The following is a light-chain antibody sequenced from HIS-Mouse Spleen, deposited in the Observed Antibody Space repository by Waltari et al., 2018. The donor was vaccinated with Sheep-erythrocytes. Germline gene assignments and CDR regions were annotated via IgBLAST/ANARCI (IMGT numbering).Light chain of an antibody. Sequence: SYELTQPPSVSVSPGQTASITCSGDKLGDKYAYWYQQKPGQSPVLVIYQDSKRPSGIPGRFSGSNSENTATLTISGTQAMDEADYYCQAWDSSTAVFGGGTKLTVL. J-gene: IGLJ2*01. CDR2: QDS. CDR1: KLGDKY. V-gene: IGLV3-1*01. CDR3: QAWDSSTAV.